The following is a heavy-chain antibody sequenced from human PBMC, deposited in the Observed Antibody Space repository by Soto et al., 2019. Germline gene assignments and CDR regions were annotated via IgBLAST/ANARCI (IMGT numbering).Heavy chain of an antibody. J-gene: IGHJ4*02. Sequence: PGESLKISCKGSGYSFTSYWIGWVRQMPGKGLEWMGVIYPGDSDTRYSPSFQGQVTISADKSISTAYLQWSSLKASDTAMYYCAVTWIQLWPPNIYYCSQGTLVTVSA. CDR1: GYSFTSYW. CDR2: IYPGDSDT. D-gene: IGHD5-18*01. V-gene: IGHV5-51*01. CDR3: AVTWIQLWPPNIYY.